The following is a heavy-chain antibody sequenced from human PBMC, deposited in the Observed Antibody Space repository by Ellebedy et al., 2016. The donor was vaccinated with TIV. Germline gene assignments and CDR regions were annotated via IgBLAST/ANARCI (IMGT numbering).Heavy chain of an antibody. J-gene: IGHJ4*02. Sequence: GESLKISCAASGFTFSSYAMSWVRQAPGKGLEWVSAISGSGGSTYYADSVKGRFTISRDNSKNTLYLQMNSLRAEDTAVYYCAKDGPWDYGDYGSFDYWGQGTLVTVSS. CDR2: ISGSGGST. V-gene: IGHV3-23*01. CDR1: GFTFSSYA. D-gene: IGHD4-17*01. CDR3: AKDGPWDYGDYGSFDY.